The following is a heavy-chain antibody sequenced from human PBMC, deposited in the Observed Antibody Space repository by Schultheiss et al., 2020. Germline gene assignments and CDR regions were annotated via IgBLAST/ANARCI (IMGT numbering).Heavy chain of an antibody. V-gene: IGHV2-5*01. CDR2: IYWNDDK. J-gene: IGHJ4*02. D-gene: IGHD1-26*01. Sequence: SGPTLVKPTQTLTLTCTFSGFSLSTSGVGVGWIRQPPGEALEWLALIYWNDDKRYNPSLKSRLTITKDTSKNQVVLTMTNMDHVDTATYYCAHRVVGTYSQSYFDFWGQGALVTVSS. CDR3: AHRVVGTYSQSYFDF. CDR1: GFSLSTSGVG.